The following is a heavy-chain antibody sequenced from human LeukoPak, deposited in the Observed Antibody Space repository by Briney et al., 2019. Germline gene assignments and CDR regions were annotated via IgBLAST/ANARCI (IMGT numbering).Heavy chain of an antibody. Sequence: GASVKVSCKASGYTFTSYAMHWVRQAPGQRLEWMGWINAGNGNTKYSQKFQGRVTITADKSTSTAYMELSSLRSEDTAVYYCAREPLARENNAFDIWGQGTMVTVSS. CDR1: GYTFTSYA. V-gene: IGHV1-3*01. J-gene: IGHJ3*02. CDR2: INAGNGNT. D-gene: IGHD1/OR15-1a*01. CDR3: AREPLARENNAFDI.